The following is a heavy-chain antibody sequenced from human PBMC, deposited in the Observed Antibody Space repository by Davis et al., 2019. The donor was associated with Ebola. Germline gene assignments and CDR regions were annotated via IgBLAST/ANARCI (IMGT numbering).Heavy chain of an antibody. V-gene: IGHV1-3*01. Sequence: ASVKVSCKASGYTFTSYAMHWVRQAPGQRLEWMGWINAGNGNTKYSQKFQGRVTMTRDTSTSTVYMELSSLRSEDTAVYYCARARGFSSTWYGGDYWGKGTLVTVSS. D-gene: IGHD6-13*01. CDR2: INAGNGNT. J-gene: IGHJ4*02. CDR3: ARARGFSSTWYGGDY. CDR1: GYTFTSYA.